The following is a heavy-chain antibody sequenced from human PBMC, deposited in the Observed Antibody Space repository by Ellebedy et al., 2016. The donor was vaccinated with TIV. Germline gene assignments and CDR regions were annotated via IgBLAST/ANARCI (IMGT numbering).Heavy chain of an antibody. CDR1: SFRSYW. D-gene: IGHD1-26*01. Sequence: SFRSYWMSWVRQAPGKGLEWTGSVYYTETTYYNPSLKSRVVISVDTSRNRFSLKLSSVTAADTAVYYCARHLGLEEFDFWGQGVLVTVSS. J-gene: IGHJ4*02. CDR3: ARHLGLEEFDF. CDR2: VYYTETT. V-gene: IGHV4-39*01.